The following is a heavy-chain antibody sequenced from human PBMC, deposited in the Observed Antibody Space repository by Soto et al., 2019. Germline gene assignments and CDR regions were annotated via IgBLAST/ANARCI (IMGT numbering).Heavy chain of an antibody. CDR2: IYYSGNT. CDR1: GDSISSYY. CDR3: GRHIVKWAFQH. J-gene: IGHJ1*01. D-gene: IGHD1-26*01. V-gene: IGHV4-59*08. Sequence: QVQLQESGPGLVKPSETLSLTCTVSGDSISSYYWSWIRQLPGKGLEWIANIYYSGNTKYNPSLKSRVTISGDTSKNQISLKLSSVTAADTAVYYCGRHIVKWAFQHWGQGTLVTVSS.